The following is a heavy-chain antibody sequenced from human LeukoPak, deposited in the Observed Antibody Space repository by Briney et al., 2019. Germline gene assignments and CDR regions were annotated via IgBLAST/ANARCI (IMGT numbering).Heavy chain of an antibody. CDR2: ISGSGSTI. V-gene: IGHV3-48*03. CDR3: ARAGLGYCSGSNCYVAFDI. J-gene: IGHJ3*02. Sequence: GGSLRLSCAASGFTFINYEMNWVRQAPGKELEWVSYISGSGSTIYYADSVKGRFTVSRDDAKNSLYLQMNSLRAEDTAVYYCARAGLGYCSGSNCYVAFDIWGQGTMVSVSS. CDR1: GFTFINYE. D-gene: IGHD2-15*01.